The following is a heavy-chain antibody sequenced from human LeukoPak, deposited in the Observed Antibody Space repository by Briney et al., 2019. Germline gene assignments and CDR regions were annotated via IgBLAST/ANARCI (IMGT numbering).Heavy chain of an antibody. CDR1: GGSISSYY. V-gene: IGHV4-59*06. D-gene: IGHD3-22*01. CDR2: IYYSGST. CDR3: ARLVVITRTVDY. Sequence: SETLSLTCIVSGGSISSYYWSWIRQHPGKGLEWIGYIYYSGSTYYNPSLKSRVTISVDTSKNQFSLKLSSVTAADTAVYYCARLVVITRTVDYWGQGTLVTVSS. J-gene: IGHJ4*02.